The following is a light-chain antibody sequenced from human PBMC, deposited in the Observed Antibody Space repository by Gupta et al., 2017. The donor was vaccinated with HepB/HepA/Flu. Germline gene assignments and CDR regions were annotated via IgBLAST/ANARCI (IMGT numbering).Light chain of an antibody. J-gene: IGKJ1*01. Sequence: LTPAAAALYVSQGERATLSCSASQSVSSNLAWYQQKPGQAPRLLIYGASTRATGIPARFSGSGSGTEFTLTISSLQSEDFAVYYCQQYNNWPPWTFGQGTKVEIK. CDR2: GAS. V-gene: IGKV3-15*01. CDR1: QSVSSN. CDR3: QQYNNWPPWT.